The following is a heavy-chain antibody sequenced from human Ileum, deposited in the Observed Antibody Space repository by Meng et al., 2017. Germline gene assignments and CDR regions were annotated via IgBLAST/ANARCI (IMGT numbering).Heavy chain of an antibody. Sequence: QVQLQESGPGRVKPSQSLSLIGTVSGGSISSGDYYWSWIRQPPGKGLEWIGYIYYSGSTYYNPSLKSRLTISVDTSKNQFSLKLSSVTAADTAVYYCARDRDSSGYYPYWGQGTLVTVSS. CDR1: GGSISSGDYY. CDR2: IYYSGST. V-gene: IGHV4-30-4*01. D-gene: IGHD3-22*01. J-gene: IGHJ4*02. CDR3: ARDRDSSGYYPY.